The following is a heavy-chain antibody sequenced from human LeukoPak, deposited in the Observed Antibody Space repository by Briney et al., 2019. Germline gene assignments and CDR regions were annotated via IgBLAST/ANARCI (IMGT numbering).Heavy chain of an antibody. CDR3: ARSATMIVVAIGAFDI. CDR1: GYTFTSYG. J-gene: IGHJ3*02. CDR2: ISAYNGNT. V-gene: IGHV1-18*01. D-gene: IGHD3-22*01. Sequence: GASVKVSCKASGYTFTSYGISWVRQAPGQGLEWMGWISAYNGNTNYARKLQGRVTMTTDTSTSTAYMELRSLRSDDTAVYYCARSATMIVVAIGAFDIWGQGTMVTVSS.